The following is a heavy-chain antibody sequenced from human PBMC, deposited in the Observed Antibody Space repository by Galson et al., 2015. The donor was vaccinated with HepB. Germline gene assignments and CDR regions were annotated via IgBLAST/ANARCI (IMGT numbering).Heavy chain of an antibody. J-gene: IGHJ6*03. CDR2: INTNTGNP. V-gene: IGHV7-4-1*02. Sequence: SVKVSCKASGYTFTSYAMNWVRQAPGQGLEWMGWINTNTGNPTYAQGFTGRFAFSLDTSVSTAYLQISSLKAEDTAVYYCARTLIWSGYLTNYYYYYMDVWGKGTTVTVSS. CDR1: GYTFTSYA. D-gene: IGHD3-3*01. CDR3: ARTLIWSGYLTNYYYYYMDV.